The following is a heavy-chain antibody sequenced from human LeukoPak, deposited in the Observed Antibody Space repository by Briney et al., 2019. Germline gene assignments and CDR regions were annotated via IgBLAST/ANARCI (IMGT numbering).Heavy chain of an antibody. D-gene: IGHD3-10*01. CDR2: SYYNGNT. V-gene: IGHV4-59*12. Sequence: SETLSLTCTVSGGSITNYYWSWIRQPPGKGLEWIGFSYYNGNTNYNPSLKSRVTISVDMSKNQFSLKLSSVNAADTAMYYCARSAITMVRGLIIRGRYFDIWGRGTLVTVSS. CDR1: GGSITNYY. CDR3: ARSAITMVRGLIIRGRYFDI. J-gene: IGHJ2*01.